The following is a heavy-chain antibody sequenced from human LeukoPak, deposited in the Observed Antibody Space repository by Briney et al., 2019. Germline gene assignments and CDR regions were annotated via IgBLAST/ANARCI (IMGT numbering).Heavy chain of an antibody. D-gene: IGHD6-13*01. CDR1: GYSISSGYY. CDR3: ASCIAAAGDFDY. V-gene: IGHV4-38-2*02. CDR2: IYHSGST. J-gene: IGHJ4*02. Sequence: SETLSLTCTVSGYSISSGYYWGWIRQPPGKGLEWIGSIYHSGSTYYNPSLKSRVTLSVDTSKNQFSLKLSSVTAADTAVYYCASCIAAAGDFDYWGQGTLVTVSS.